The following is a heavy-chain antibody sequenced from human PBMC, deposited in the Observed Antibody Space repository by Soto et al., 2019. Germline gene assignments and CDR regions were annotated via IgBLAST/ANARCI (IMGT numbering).Heavy chain of an antibody. CDR3: ARDGGRHSGGIDY. CDR2: IIPIFGTA. V-gene: IGHV1-69*01. J-gene: IGHJ4*02. CDR1: GGTFSSYS. Sequence: QVQLVQSGAEVKKPGSSVKVSCKASGGTFSSYSINWVRQAPGQGLEWMGEIIPIFGTANYAQKFQGRVTITADESTSTAHMELSSLRSEDTAVYYCARDGGRHSGGIDYWGQGTLVNVSS. D-gene: IGHD1-26*01.